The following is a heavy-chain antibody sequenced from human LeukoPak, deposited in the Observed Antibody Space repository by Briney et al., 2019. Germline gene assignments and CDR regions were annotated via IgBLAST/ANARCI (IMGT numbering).Heavy chain of an antibody. CDR3: AARQYYYDSSGYWGFSTCDY. CDR1: GGSFSGYY. CDR2: INHSGST. V-gene: IGHV4-34*01. Sequence: PSETLSLTCAVYGGSFSGYYWSWIRQPPGKGLEWIGEINHSGSTNYNPSLKSRVTISVDTSKNQFSLKLSSVTAADTAVYYCAARQYYYDSSGYWGFSTCDYWGQGTLVTVSS. J-gene: IGHJ4*02. D-gene: IGHD3-22*01.